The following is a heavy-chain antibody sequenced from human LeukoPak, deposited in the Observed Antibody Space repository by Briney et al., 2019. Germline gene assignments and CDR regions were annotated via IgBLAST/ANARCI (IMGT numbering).Heavy chain of an antibody. CDR2: INHSGST. CDR3: ARGRRQPRYGMDV. V-gene: IGHV4-34*01. J-gene: IGHJ6*02. Sequence: PSETLSLTCAVYGGSFSGYYWSWIRQPPGKELEWIGEINHSGSTNYNPSLKSRVTISVDTSKNQFSLKLSSVTAADTAVHYCARGRRQPRYGMDVWGQGTTVTVSS. CDR1: GGSFSGYY.